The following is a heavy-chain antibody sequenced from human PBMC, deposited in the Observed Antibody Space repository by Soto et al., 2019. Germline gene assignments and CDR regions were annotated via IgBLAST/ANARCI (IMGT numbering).Heavy chain of an antibody. V-gene: IGHV3-53*01. CDR2: IYNGGRT. CDR1: GFIVSNSY. CDR3: ARGLGRGYYDSSGYFHLDY. J-gene: IGHJ4*02. Sequence: QAGGSLRLSCAASGFIVSNSYMNWVRQAPGKGLEWVSVIYNGGRTYSVDSVKGRFTISRDNSKNTLYLQMNSLRVEDTAVYYCARGLGRGYYDSSGYFHLDYWGQGTLVTVSS. D-gene: IGHD3-22*01.